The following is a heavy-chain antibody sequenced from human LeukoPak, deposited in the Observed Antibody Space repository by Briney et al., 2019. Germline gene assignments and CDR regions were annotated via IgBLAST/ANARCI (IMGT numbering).Heavy chain of an antibody. CDR2: INPSGGST. Sequence: APVKVSCKASGYTFTRYYMHWVRQAPGQGLEWMGIINPSGGSTSNAQKFQGRVTMTRDTSTSTVYMELRSLRSDDTAVYYCARDQVVRGVIPGRSLPAAVRNCDYWGQGTLVTVSS. CDR3: ARDQVVRGVIPGRSLPAAVRNCDY. D-gene: IGHD3-10*01. CDR1: GYTFTRYY. J-gene: IGHJ4*02. V-gene: IGHV1-46*01.